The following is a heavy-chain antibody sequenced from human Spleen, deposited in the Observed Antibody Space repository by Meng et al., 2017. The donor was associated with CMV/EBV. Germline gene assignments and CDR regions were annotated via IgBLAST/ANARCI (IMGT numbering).Heavy chain of an antibody. CDR1: RFTFSSYS. D-gene: IGHD2-8*01. Sequence: GESLKISCAASRFTFSSYSMNWVRQAPGKGLEWVSSISSSSSYIYYADSVKGRFTISRDNAKNSLYLQMNSLRAEDTAVYYCARYANDYWGQGTLVTVSS. V-gene: IGHV3-21*01. CDR3: ARYANDY. CDR2: ISSSSSYI. J-gene: IGHJ4*02.